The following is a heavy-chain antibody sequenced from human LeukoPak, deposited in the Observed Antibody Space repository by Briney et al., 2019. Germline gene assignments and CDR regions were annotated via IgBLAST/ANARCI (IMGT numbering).Heavy chain of an antibody. CDR2: IYYSGST. D-gene: IGHD1-26*01. V-gene: IGHV4-59*01. Sequence: NPSETLSLTCTVSGGSISSYYWSWIRQPPGKGLEWIGYIYYSGSTNYNPSLKSRVTISVDTSKNQFSLKLRSVTAADTAVYYCARDSRRGIDYWGQGTLVTVSS. CDR3: ARDSRRGIDY. CDR1: GGSISSYY. J-gene: IGHJ4*02.